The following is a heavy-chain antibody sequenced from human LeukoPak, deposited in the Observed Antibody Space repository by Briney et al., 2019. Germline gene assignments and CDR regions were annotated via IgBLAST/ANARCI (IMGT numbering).Heavy chain of an antibody. J-gene: IGHJ4*02. CDR3: ARVTRGSSYGTFDY. CDR2: INPNSGGT. D-gene: IGHD5-18*01. V-gene: IGHV1-2*02. CDR1: GYTFTGYY. Sequence: ASVKVSCKASGYTFTGYYMHWVRQAPGQGLEWMGWINPNSGGTNYAQKFQGRVTMTRDTSISTAYMELSRLRSDDTAVYYCARVTRGSSYGTFDYWGQGTLVTVSS.